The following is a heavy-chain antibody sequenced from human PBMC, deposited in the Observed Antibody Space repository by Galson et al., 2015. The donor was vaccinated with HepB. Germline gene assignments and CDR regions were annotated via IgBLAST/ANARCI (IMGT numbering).Heavy chain of an antibody. Sequence: SVKVSCKASGGTFSSYAISWVRQAPGQGLEWMGGIIPIFGTANYAQKFQGRVTITADKSTSTAYMELSSLRSEDTAVCYCARVPSGYYDYYYGMDVWGQGTTVTVSS. D-gene: IGHD3-3*01. CDR3: ARVPSGYYDYYYGMDV. J-gene: IGHJ6*02. V-gene: IGHV1-69*06. CDR2: IIPIFGTA. CDR1: GGTFSSYA.